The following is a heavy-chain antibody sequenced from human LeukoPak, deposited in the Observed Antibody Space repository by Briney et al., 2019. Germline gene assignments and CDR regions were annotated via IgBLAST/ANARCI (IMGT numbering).Heavy chain of an antibody. CDR2: ISAYNGNT. V-gene: IGHV1-18*01. Sequence: ASVKVSCKASGYTFTSYGISWVRQAPGQGLEWMGWISAYNGNTNYAQKLQGRVTVTTDTSTSTAYMELRSLRSDDTAVYYCATGGGYSGYRRYYYMDVWGKGTTVTVSS. CDR1: GYTFTSYG. D-gene: IGHD5-12*01. J-gene: IGHJ6*03. CDR3: ATGGGYSGYRRYYYMDV.